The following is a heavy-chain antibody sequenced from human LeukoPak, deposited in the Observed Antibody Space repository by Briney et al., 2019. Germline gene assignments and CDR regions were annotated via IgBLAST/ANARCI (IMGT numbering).Heavy chain of an antibody. CDR2: INPNSGGT. J-gene: IGHJ4*02. Sequence: GASVKVSCKASGYTFTGYYMHWVRQAPGQGLEWMGWINPNSGGTNYAQKFQGRVTMTRDTSISTAYLQWSSLKASDTAMYYCARREGSSADYWGQGTLVTASS. D-gene: IGHD1-26*01. V-gene: IGHV1-2*02. CDR1: GYTFTGYY. CDR3: ARREGSSADY.